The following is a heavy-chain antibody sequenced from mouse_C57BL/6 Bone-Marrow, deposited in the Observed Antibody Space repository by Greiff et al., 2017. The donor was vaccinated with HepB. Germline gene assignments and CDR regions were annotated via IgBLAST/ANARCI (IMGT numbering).Heavy chain of an antibody. Sequence: EVMLVESGGGLVQPGESLKLSCESNEYEFPSHDMSWVRKTPEKRLELVAAINSDGGSTYYPDTMERRFIISRDNTKKTLYLQMSSLRSENTALYDSAVRLGMVTTCNCYDLDYWGQGTSVTVSS. CDR3: AVRLGMVTTCNCYDLDY. D-gene: IGHD2-2*01. CDR2: INSDGGST. V-gene: IGHV5-2*01. CDR1: EYEFPSHD. J-gene: IGHJ4*01.